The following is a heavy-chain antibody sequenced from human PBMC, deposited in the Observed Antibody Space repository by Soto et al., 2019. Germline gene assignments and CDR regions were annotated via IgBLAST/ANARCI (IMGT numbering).Heavy chain of an antibody. J-gene: IGHJ6*04. CDR3: AKAKDLHLGELSSPDV. CDR2: ISGSGGST. D-gene: IGHD3-16*02. CDR1: GFTFSSYA. Sequence: GGSLRLSCAASGFTFSSYAMSWVRQAPGKGLEWVSAISGSGGSTYYADSVKGRFTISRDNSKNTLYLQMNSLRAEDTAVYYCAKAKDLHLGELSSPDVWGKGTTVTVSS. V-gene: IGHV3-23*01.